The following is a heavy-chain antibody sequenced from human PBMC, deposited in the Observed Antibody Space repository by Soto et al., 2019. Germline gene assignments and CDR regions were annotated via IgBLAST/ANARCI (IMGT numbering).Heavy chain of an antibody. CDR2: INHSGST. Sequence: PSETLSLTCAVYGGSFSGYYWSWIRQPPGKGLEWIGEINHSGSTNYNPSLKSRVTISVDTSKNQFSLKLSSVTAADTAVYYCARLIDYYGSGPTVPPTDYWGQGTLVTVSS. D-gene: IGHD3-10*01. J-gene: IGHJ4*02. V-gene: IGHV4-34*01. CDR3: ARLIDYYGSGPTVPPTDY. CDR1: GGSFSGYY.